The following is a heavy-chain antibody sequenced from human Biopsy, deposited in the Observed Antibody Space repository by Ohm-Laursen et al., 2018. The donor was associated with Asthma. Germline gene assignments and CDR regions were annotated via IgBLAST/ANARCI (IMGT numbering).Heavy chain of an antibody. CDR2: ITPTSGGT. V-gene: IGHV1-2*06. CDR3: ARGPNYHGSGRAPIGMDV. J-gene: IGHJ6*02. Sequence: GASVKVSCKASGGMFGNYAISWVRQAPGQGLEWMGRITPTSGGTTYAQKFQGRVTMTRDRSISTAYMELNRLRSDDTAVYYCARGPNYHGSGRAPIGMDVWGQGTTVTVSS. D-gene: IGHD3-10*01. CDR1: GGMFGNYA.